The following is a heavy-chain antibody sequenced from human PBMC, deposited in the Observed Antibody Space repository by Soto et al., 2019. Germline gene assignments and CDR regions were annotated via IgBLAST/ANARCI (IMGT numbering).Heavy chain of an antibody. CDR2: INAGNGNT. V-gene: IGHV1-3*05. Sequence: QVQLVQSGAEEKKPGASVKVSCKASGYTFTSYAMHWVRQAPGQRLEWMGWINAGNGNTKYSQKFQGRVIITRDTSASTAYMELSSLRSEDTAVYYCARAVGGPTSNLDYWGQGTLVTVSS. CDR1: GYTFTSYA. J-gene: IGHJ4*02. D-gene: IGHD3-16*01. CDR3: ARAVGGPTSNLDY.